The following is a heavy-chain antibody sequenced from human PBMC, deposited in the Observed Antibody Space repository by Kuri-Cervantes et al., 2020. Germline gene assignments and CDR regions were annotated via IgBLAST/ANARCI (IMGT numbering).Heavy chain of an antibody. Sequence: GSLRLPCTVSGCSISSISYYWFWSRQPPGKGLEWIGNIYDSGSTNYNPSLKSGVIISVDTSKNQFSLQLSSVTGADTAVYFCARGGWGKLGYFDYWGQGALVTVSS. V-gene: IGHV4-39*07. J-gene: IGHJ4*02. CDR1: GCSISSISYY. D-gene: IGHD3-16*01. CDR2: IYDSGST. CDR3: ARGGWGKLGYFDY.